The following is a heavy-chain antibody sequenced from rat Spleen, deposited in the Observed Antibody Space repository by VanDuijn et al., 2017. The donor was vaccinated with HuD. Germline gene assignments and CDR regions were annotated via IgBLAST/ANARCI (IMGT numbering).Heavy chain of an antibody. Sequence: EVQLVESGGDLVQPGGSLKLSCAASGFAFSDFFMAWVRQAPTKGLEWVATISSDGGRNFYRDSVKGRFTISRDNAKSTLYLQMDSLRSEDTATYYCARGGSIYGNWFAYWGQGTLVTVSS. CDR1: GFAFSDFF. V-gene: IGHV5-29*01. D-gene: IGHD1-2*01. CDR2: ISSDGGRN. J-gene: IGHJ3*01. CDR3: ARGGSIYGNWFAY.